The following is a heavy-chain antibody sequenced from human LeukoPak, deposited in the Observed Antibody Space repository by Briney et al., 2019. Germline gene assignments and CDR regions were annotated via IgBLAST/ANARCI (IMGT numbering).Heavy chain of an antibody. V-gene: IGHV1-2*02. CDR1: QHTFTGYY. CDR2: INPNSGGT. J-gene: IGHJ4*02. Sequence: GASVKVSCKASQHTFTGYYIHWVRQAPGQGLEWMGWINPNSGGTNYAQKFQGRVTMTRDTSITTAYMELSSLRPDDTAVYYCARAVPDYYFHYWGQGTLVTVSS. CDR3: ARAVPDYYFHY.